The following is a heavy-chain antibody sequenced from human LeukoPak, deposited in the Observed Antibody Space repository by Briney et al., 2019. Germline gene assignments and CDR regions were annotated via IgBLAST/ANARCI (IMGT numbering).Heavy chain of an antibody. V-gene: IGHV3-30-3*01. CDR1: GFTFSSYA. CDR2: ISYDGSNK. J-gene: IGHJ6*02. D-gene: IGHD5-18*01. Sequence: GRSLRLSCAAPGFTFSSYAMHWVRQAPGKGLEWVAVISYDGSNKYYADSVKGRFTISRDNSKNTLYLQMNSLRAEDTAVYYCARDESSGYSYGTYYYYGMDVWGQGTTVTVSS. CDR3: ARDESSGYSYGTYYYYGMDV.